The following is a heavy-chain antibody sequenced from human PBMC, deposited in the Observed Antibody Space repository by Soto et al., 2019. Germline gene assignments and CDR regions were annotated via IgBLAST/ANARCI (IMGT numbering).Heavy chain of an antibody. J-gene: IGHJ4*02. V-gene: IGHV1-24*01. CDR1: GYTLTDLS. CDR3: ATDLSGWLLWPLGY. CDR2: FDPEDGET. D-gene: IGHD6-19*01. Sequence: ASVKVSFTVSGYTLTDLSMHWVRQAPGKGLEWMGGFDPEDGETIYAQKFQGRVTMTEDTSTDTAYMELSSLRSEDTAVYYCATDLSGWLLWPLGYWGQGTLVTVSS.